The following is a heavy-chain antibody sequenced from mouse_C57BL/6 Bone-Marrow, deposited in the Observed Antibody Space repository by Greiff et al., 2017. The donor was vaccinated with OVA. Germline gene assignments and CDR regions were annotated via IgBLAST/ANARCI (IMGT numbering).Heavy chain of an antibody. V-gene: IGHV1-82*01. J-gene: IGHJ2*01. CDR2: IYPGDGDT. CDR3: ARDYDYDVYYFDY. Sequence: VQLQESGPELVKPGASVKISCKASGYAFSSSWMNWVKQRPGKGLEWIGRIYPGDGDTNYNGKFKGKATLTADKSSSTAYMQLSSLTSEDSAVYFCARDYDYDVYYFDYWGQGTTLTVSS. CDR1: GYAFSSSW. D-gene: IGHD2-4*01.